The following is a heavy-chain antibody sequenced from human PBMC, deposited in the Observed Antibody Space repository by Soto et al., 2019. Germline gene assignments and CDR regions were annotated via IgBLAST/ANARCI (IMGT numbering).Heavy chain of an antibody. V-gene: IGHV1-3*01. CDR3: ARTDSSGWSSYSSDY. J-gene: IGHJ4*02. Sequence: GASVKVSCKASGYTFTSYAMHWVRQAPGQRLEWMGWINAGNGNTKYSQKFQGRVTITRDTSASTAYMELSSLRSEDTAVYYCARTDSSGWSSYSSDYWGQGPLVTVSS. CDR2: INAGNGNT. CDR1: GYTFTSYA. D-gene: IGHD6-19*01.